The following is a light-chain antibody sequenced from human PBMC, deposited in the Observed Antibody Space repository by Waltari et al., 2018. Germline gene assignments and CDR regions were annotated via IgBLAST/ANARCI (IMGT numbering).Light chain of an antibody. V-gene: IGLV2-11*01. Sequence: SALTPPRPVSGSPGPSVTISCTGTTTDVGGYNYFPWYQHHPGKAPKLMIFDVTQRPSGVPDRFSGSKSANTASLTISGLQAEDEADYYCCSFAGTYTWVFGGGTKVTVL. CDR3: CSFAGTYTWV. CDR2: DVT. J-gene: IGLJ3*02. CDR1: TTDVGGYNY.